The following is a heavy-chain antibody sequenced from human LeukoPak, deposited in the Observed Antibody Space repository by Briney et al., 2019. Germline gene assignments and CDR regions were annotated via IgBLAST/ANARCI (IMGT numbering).Heavy chain of an antibody. V-gene: IGHV3-9*01. CDR3: ARDIVGAYLIDY. J-gene: IGHJ4*02. Sequence: PGRSLRLSCAGSGFIFNNYAMHWVRQPPGKGLEWVSGISWNSGSIDYADSVKGRFTISRDNAKNSLYLQMNSLRAEDTAVYYCARDIVGAYLIDYWGQGTLVTVSS. D-gene: IGHD1-26*01. CDR1: GFIFNNYA. CDR2: ISWNSGSI.